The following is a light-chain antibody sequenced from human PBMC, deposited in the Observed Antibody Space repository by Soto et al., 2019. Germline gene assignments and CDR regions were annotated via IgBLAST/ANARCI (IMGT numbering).Light chain of an antibody. V-gene: IGKV3-11*01. CDR1: QSFRGL. CDR2: DAY. CDR3: QQRHMSPIT. J-gene: IGKJ5*01. Sequence: EVVLTQSPVTLSLSPGERATLSCRASQSFRGLLAWYQQKPGKAPRLLIYDAYNRATGIPPRFSGSGSGTDFTLTISSLEPEDSAVYYCQQRHMSPITFGQGTRLEIK.